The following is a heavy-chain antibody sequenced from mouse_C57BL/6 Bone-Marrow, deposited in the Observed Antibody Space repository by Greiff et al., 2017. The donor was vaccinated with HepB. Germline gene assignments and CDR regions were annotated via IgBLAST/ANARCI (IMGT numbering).Heavy chain of an antibody. D-gene: IGHD2-4*01. Sequence: EVQLQQSGPELVKPGASVKISCKAPGYTFTDYYMNWVKQSHGKSLEWIGDINPNNGGTSYNQKFKGKATLTVDKSSSTAYMELRSLTSEDSAVYYCAREDYDYDVWFAYWGQGTLVTVSA. CDR3: AREDYDYDVWFAY. CDR2: INPNNGGT. V-gene: IGHV1-26*01. J-gene: IGHJ3*01. CDR1: GYTFTDYY.